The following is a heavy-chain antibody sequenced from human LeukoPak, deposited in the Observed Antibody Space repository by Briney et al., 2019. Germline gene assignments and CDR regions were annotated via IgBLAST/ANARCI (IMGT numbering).Heavy chain of an antibody. V-gene: IGHV4-34*01. CDR2: INHSGST. Sequence: PSETLSLTCAVYGGSFSGYYWSWIRQPPGKGLEWMGEINHSGSTNYNPSLKSRVTISVDTSKNQFSLKLSSVTAADTAVYYCARVHDFWSGYWFDPWGQGTLVTVSS. CDR3: ARVHDFWSGYWFDP. CDR1: GGSFSGYY. J-gene: IGHJ5*02. D-gene: IGHD3-3*01.